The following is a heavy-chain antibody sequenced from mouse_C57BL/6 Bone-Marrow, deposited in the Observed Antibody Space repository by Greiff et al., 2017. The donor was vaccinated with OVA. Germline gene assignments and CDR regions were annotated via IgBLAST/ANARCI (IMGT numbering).Heavy chain of an antibody. V-gene: IGHV3-6*01. CDR2: ISYDGSN. CDR1: GYSITSGYY. Sequence: EVQVVESGPGLVKPSQSLSLTCSVTGYSITSGYYWNWIRQFPGNKLEWMGYISYDGSNNYNPSLKNRISITRDTSKNQFFLKLNSVTTEDTATYYCAREGIYDYDWYFDVWGTGTTVTVSS. J-gene: IGHJ1*03. CDR3: AREGIYDYDWYFDV. D-gene: IGHD2-4*01.